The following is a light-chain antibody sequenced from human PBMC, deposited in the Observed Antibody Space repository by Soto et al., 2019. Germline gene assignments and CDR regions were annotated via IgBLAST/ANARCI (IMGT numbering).Light chain of an antibody. Sequence: SALPQPASVSQSPGPLITLPCSGATLDVGCYDCVSWYQQHPGQLPKLIIFEVSSRPACISHRFSASKSGNTASLTISGLQAEDEADYYGSSYTTSSSYVFGTGTKV. CDR1: TLDVGCYDC. J-gene: IGLJ1*01. CDR2: EVS. CDR3: SSYTTSSSYV. V-gene: IGLV2-14*01.